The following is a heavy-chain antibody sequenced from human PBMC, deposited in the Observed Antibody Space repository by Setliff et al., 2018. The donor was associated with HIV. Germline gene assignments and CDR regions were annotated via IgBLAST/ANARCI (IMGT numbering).Heavy chain of an antibody. V-gene: IGHV1-3*01. CDR3: ARDSAIVTTIIDHYYGMDV. D-gene: IGHD5-12*01. CDR1: GYTFTSYA. Sequence: ASVKVSCKASGYTFTSYAMHWVRQAPGQRLEWMGWINAGNGNTKYSQHFQGRVTISRDTSASTAYMELSSLRSEDTAVYYCARDSAIVTTIIDHYYGMDVWGQGTTVTVSS. CDR2: INAGNGNT. J-gene: IGHJ6*02.